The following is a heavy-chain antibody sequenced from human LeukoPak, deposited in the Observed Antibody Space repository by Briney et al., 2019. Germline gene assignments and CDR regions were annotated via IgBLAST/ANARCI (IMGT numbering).Heavy chain of an antibody. J-gene: IGHJ6*03. CDR1: GGSISSSSYY. D-gene: IGHD1-14*01. CDR3: GRTVYSYYYYYMVV. Sequence: SETLSLTCTVSGGSISSSSYYWGWTRQPPGKGLEWIGSIYYSGSTYYNPSLKSRVTISVDTSKNQFSLKLSSVTAADTAVYYCGRTVYSYYYYYMVVWGKGTTVTVSS. CDR2: IYYSGST. V-gene: IGHV4-39*01.